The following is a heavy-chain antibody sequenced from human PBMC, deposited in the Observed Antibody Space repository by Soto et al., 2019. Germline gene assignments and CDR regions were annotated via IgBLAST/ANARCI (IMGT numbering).Heavy chain of an antibody. CDR1: GFTFSSYA. CDR3: ARDVSALGLGGYYYRRYYGMDV. D-gene: IGHD3-22*01. CDR2: ISYDGSNK. J-gene: IGHJ6*02. Sequence: HPGGSLRLSCAASGFTFSSYAMHWVRQAPGKGLEWVAVISYDGSNKYYADSVKGRFIISRDNSKNTLYLQMNSLRAEDTAVYYCARDVSALGLGGYYYRRYYGMDVWGQGTTVTVSS. V-gene: IGHV3-30-3*01.